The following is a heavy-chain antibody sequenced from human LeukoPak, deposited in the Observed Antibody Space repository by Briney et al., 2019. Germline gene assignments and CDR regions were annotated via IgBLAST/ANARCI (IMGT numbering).Heavy chain of an antibody. CDR3: ARGFFYRDYSNIFYYYYGMDV. CDR1: GGSFSGYY. Sequence: SETLSLTCAVYGGSFSGYYWSWIRQPPGKGLEWIGEINHSGSANYNPSLKSRVTISVATSKNQFSLKLSSVTAADTAVYYCARGFFYRDYSNIFYYYYGMDVWGQGTTVTVSS. CDR2: INHSGSA. V-gene: IGHV4-34*01. D-gene: IGHD4-11*01. J-gene: IGHJ6*02.